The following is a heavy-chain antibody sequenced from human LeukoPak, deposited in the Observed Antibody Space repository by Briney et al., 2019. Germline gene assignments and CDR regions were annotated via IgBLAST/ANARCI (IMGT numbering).Heavy chain of an antibody. CDR1: GGSLSSYY. CDR2: IYYTGST. D-gene: IGHD5-12*01. Sequence: SETLSLTCTVSGGSLSSYYCSWVRQPPGKGLEWIGYIYYTGSTNYNPSLKSRVTISVDTSKNQFSLKLSSVTAADTAVYYCAGGLRLEYLYDYWGQGTLVTVSS. J-gene: IGHJ4*02. V-gene: IGHV4-59*01. CDR3: AGGLRLEYLYDY.